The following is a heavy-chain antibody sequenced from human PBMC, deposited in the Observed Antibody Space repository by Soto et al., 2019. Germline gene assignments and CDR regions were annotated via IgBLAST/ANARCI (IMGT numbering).Heavy chain of an antibody. CDR2: ICNGGHCA. CDR1: GFTFISYA. Sequence: EVQLLESGGDLVQPGGSLGLSCAASGFTFISYAMSWVRQAPGKGLGWASTICNGGHCANYAGSVKGRFSTSRYNSKYTLFLQMNGLRADDAAVYYCALFGGRVVTAYRDYYNMVVWGEGTRVTVSS. J-gene: IGHJ6*04. V-gene: IGHV3-23*01. D-gene: IGHD2-21*02. CDR3: ALFGGRVVTAYRDYYNMVV.